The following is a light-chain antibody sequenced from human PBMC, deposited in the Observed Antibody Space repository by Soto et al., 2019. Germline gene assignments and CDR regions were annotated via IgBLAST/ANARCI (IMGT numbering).Light chain of an antibody. CDR1: QRISTY. CDR3: QQCYSSPRT. V-gene: IGKV1-39*01. Sequence: DIQMTQSPSTLSAGVGDRVTITCRASQRISTYLNWYQQKPGKAPTLLIYAASSLQSGVPSRFSGGGSGTDFTPTINTLQPEDFATYFCQQCYSSPRTFGQGIKVEIK. J-gene: IGKJ1*01. CDR2: AAS.